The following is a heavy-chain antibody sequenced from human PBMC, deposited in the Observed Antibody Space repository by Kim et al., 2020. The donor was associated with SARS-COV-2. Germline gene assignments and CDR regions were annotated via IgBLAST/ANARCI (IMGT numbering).Heavy chain of an antibody. Sequence: SETLSLTCTVSGGSISSGSYYWSWIRQPAGKGLEWIGRIYTSGSTNYNPSLKSRVTISVDTSKNQFSLKLSSVTAADTAVYYCARENSSSWPYYYYYGMDVWGQGTTVTVSS. CDR3: ARENSSSWPYYYYYGMDV. CDR2: IYTSGST. CDR1: GGSISSGSYY. J-gene: IGHJ6*02. D-gene: IGHD6-13*01. V-gene: IGHV4-61*02.